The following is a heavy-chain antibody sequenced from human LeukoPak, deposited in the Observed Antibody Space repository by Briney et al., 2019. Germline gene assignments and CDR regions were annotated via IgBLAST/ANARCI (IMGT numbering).Heavy chain of an antibody. J-gene: IGHJ4*02. CDR2: IRYGGSTK. Sequence: PGGSLRLSCAASGFTFSTYGMHWVRQAPGKGLEWVAFIRYGGSTKYYADSVKGRFTISRDNSKNTLYLQMNSLRAEDTAVYYCAKGAYYDSSGYSFDYWGQGTLVTVSS. D-gene: IGHD3-22*01. V-gene: IGHV3-30*02. CDR3: AKGAYYDSSGYSFDY. CDR1: GFTFSTYG.